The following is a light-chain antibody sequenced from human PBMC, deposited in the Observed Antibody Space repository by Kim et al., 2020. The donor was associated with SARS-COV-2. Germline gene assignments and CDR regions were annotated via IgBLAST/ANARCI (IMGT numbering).Light chain of an antibody. CDR3: QQYYTYPFT. Sequence: AIRITQSPSSLSASTGDRVTITCRASQVISSSLAWYQQKPGKAPRLLIYAASTLQSEVPLRFSGSGSGTDFTLTISSLQSEDFATYYCQQYYTYPFTFGPGTKVDIK. V-gene: IGKV1-8*01. CDR1: QVISSS. J-gene: IGKJ3*01. CDR2: AAS.